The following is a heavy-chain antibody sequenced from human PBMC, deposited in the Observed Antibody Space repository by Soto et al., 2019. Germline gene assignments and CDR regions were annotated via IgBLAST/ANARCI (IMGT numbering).Heavy chain of an antibody. CDR2: IIPVFGRP. CDR1: GGSFSSFG. CDR3: AREGSGYNL. J-gene: IGHJ1*01. Sequence: SVKVSCKASGGSFSSFGISWVRQAPGQGLEWMGGIIPVFGRPNYAQRFRGRLTITADESANTVYLELIDLRSEDTAVYYCAREGSGYNLWGQGTQVTVSS. V-gene: IGHV1-69*13. D-gene: IGHD5-12*01.